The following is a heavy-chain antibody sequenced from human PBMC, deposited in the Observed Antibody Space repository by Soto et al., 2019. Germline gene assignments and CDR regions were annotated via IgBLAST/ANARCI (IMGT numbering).Heavy chain of an antibody. Sequence: KTGGSLRLSCAASGFMFSAYTMNWVRQAPGKGLEWLSSISDDSSYIDYADSLRGRFTVSRDNARNSLYLQIDSLGVEDTAVYYCATPYYFNHWGPGTLVTSPQ. CDR1: GFMFSAYT. CDR2: ISDDSSYI. D-gene: IGHD3-16*01. V-gene: IGHV3-21*06. J-gene: IGHJ1*01. CDR3: ATPYYFNH.